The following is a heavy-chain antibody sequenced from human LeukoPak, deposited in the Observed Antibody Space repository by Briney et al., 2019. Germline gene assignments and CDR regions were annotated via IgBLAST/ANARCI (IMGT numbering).Heavy chain of an antibody. D-gene: IGHD5-18*01. CDR2: IDPSDSET. CDR3: ARQTAMGRSGDY. J-gene: IGHJ4*02. CDR1: GYSFTSYW. V-gene: IGHV5-51*01. Sequence: KPGESLKISCKASGYSFTSYWIGWVRQMPRKGLEWMGIIDPSDSETRYTPSFQGQVTISVDKPLTTADLQWNSLKASDTAMYYCARQTAMGRSGDYWGQGTLVTVSS.